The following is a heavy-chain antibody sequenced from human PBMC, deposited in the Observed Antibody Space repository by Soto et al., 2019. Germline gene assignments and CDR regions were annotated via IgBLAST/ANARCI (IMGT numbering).Heavy chain of an antibody. CDR3: ARDLRARLGYSSGWKRYGMDV. D-gene: IGHD6-19*01. J-gene: IGHJ6*02. CDR1: GYTFTGYY. Sequence: ASVKVSCKASGYTFTGYYMHWVRQAPGQGPEWMGWINPNSGGTNYAQKFQGRVTMTRDTSISTAYMELSRLRSDDTAVYYCARDLRARLGYSSGWKRYGMDVWGQGTTVTVSS. V-gene: IGHV1-2*02. CDR2: INPNSGGT.